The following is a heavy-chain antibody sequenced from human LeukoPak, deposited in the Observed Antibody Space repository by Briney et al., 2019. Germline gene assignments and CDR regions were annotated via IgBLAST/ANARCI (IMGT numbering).Heavy chain of an antibody. V-gene: IGHV1-18*01. D-gene: IGHD3-10*01. CDR3: ARDRGLIRGSGSYYRPSDY. J-gene: IGHJ4*02. CDR2: ISAYNGST. Sequence: ASVTVSCKAPGYTFTSYGISWVRQAPGQGLEWMGWISAYNGSTNYAQKLQGRVTMTTDTSTSTAYMELRSLRSDDTAVYYCARDRGLIRGSGSYYRPSDYWGQGTLVTVSS. CDR1: GYTFTSYG.